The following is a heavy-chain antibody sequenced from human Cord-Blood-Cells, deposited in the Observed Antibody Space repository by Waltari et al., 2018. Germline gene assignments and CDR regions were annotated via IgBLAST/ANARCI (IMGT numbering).Heavy chain of an antibody. CDR1: GFTFSTYG. D-gene: IGHD6-13*01. Sequence: EVQLVESGGGLVQPGGSLRLSCAASGFTFSTYGMHWVRQAPGKGLVWVSRINSDGSSTSYADSVKGRFTISRDNAKNTLYLQMNSLRAEDTAVYYCARSADGTGWFDPWGQGTLVTVSS. J-gene: IGHJ5*02. CDR2: INSDGSST. V-gene: IGHV3-74*01. CDR3: ARSADGTGWFDP.